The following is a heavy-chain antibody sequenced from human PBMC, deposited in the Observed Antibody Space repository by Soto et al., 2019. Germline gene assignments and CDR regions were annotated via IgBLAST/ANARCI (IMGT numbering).Heavy chain of an antibody. D-gene: IGHD7-27*01. CDR2: INSDGSST. Sequence: GGSLRLSCAASGFAFNTYWMHWVRQAPGKGLVWVSRINSDGSSTFYADSVKGRFTISRDNAKNTLYLQMNSLRAEDTAVYYCASSLLTPFDYWGQGTLVTVSS. CDR3: ASSLLTPFDY. CDR1: GFAFNTYW. J-gene: IGHJ4*02. V-gene: IGHV3-74*01.